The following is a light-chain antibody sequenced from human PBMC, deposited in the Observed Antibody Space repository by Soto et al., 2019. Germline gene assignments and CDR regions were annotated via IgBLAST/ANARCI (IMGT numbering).Light chain of an antibody. J-gene: IGKJ1*01. CDR1: QSVSSN. Sequence: QSPGNLPLSPGERATFSCRASQSVSSNLAWYQQKPGQAPRLLIYGASTRATGIPARFSGSGSGTEFTLTISSLQSEDFAVYYCQQYNNWPPTWTFGQGTKVDI. CDR2: GAS. CDR3: QQYNNWPPTWT. V-gene: IGKV3-15*01.